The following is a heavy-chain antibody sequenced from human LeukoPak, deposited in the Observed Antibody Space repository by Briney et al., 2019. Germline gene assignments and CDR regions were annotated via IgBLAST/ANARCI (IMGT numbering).Heavy chain of an antibody. V-gene: IGHV3-74*01. CDR3: ASSSIAALDY. Sequence: GGSLRLSCAASGFTLSSYGMNWVRQAPGKGLVWVSRINSDGSSTSYADSVKGRFTISRDNAKNTLYLQMNRLRAEDTAVYYCASSSIAALDYWGQGTLVTVSS. CDR1: GFTLSSYG. D-gene: IGHD6-6*01. CDR2: INSDGSST. J-gene: IGHJ4*02.